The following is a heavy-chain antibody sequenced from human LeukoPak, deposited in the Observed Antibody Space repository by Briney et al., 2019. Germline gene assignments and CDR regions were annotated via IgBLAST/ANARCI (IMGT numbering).Heavy chain of an antibody. D-gene: IGHD7-27*01. CDR2: IVGGGTT. CDR1: GFTVSSHH. V-gene: IGHV3-53*01. CDR3: ARDGNQRPTWD. Sequence: GSLRLSCAASGFTVSSHHMSWVRQAPGKGLEWVSVIVGGGTTYYADSVRGRFTISRDNSKSTVYLQMNSLRAEDTAVYYCARDGNQRPTWDWGQGTLVTVSS. J-gene: IGHJ4*02.